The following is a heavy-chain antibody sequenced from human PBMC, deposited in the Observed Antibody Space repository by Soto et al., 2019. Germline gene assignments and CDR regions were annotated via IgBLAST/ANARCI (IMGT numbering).Heavy chain of an antibody. V-gene: IGHV3-15*01. D-gene: IGHD2-8*01. CDR2: IKSKTDGGTT. Sequence: GGSLRLSCAASGFTFSNAWMSWVRQAPGKGLEWVGRIKSKTDGGTTDYAAPVKGRFTISRDDSKNTLYLRMSSLRDEDTAVYYCAKYCSSDVCFDYWGQGTLVTVSS. J-gene: IGHJ4*02. CDR3: AKYCSSDVCFDY. CDR1: GFTFSNAW.